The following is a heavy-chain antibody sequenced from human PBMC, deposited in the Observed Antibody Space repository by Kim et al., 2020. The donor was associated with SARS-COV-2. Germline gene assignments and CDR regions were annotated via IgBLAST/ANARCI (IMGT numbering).Heavy chain of an antibody. CDR3: ARDSKDYLWGSYRYNWFDP. CDR2: ISFDGSNK. Sequence: GGSLRLSCAASGFTFSNFAIHWVRQAPGKGLEWVAVISFDGSNKYYADSVKGRFTISRVNSKNMLYLQMNSLRAEDTAVYYCARDSKDYLWGSYRYNWFDPWGQGTLVTDSS. V-gene: IGHV3-30*04. D-gene: IGHD3-16*02. CDR1: GFTFSNFA. J-gene: IGHJ5*02.